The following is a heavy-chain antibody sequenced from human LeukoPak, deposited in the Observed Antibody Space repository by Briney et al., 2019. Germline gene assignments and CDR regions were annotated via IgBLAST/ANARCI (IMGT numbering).Heavy chain of an antibody. CDR3: TALAS. CDR1: GFTFNNVW. CDR2: VKVTTEGGPT. Sequence: GGSLRLSCAASGFTFNNVWMNWVRQAPGKGLEWVGRVKVTTEGGPTDYAAPVKGRFTISRDDSKKTLFLQVNSLKTEDTAVYYCTALASWGQGTVVTVSS. V-gene: IGHV3-15*01. J-gene: IGHJ3*01.